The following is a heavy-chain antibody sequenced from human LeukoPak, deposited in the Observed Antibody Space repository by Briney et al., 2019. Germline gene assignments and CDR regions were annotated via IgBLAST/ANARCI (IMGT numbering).Heavy chain of an antibody. CDR3: ARVWNGLRFLEWLGSNWFDP. Sequence: GASVKVSCKASGYTFTSYGISWVQQAPGQGLEWMGWISAYNGNTNYAQKLQGRVTMTTDTSTSTAYMELRSLRSDDTAVYYCARVWNGLRFLEWLGSNWFDPWGQGTLVTVSS. CDR2: ISAYNGNT. V-gene: IGHV1-18*01. CDR1: GYTFTSYG. D-gene: IGHD3-3*01. J-gene: IGHJ5*02.